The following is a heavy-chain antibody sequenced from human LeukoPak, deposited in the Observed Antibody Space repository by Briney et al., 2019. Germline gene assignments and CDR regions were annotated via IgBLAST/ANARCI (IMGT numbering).Heavy chain of an antibody. J-gene: IGHJ4*02. Sequence: SETLSLTCTVSGGSISSYYWSWIRQPPGKGLEWIGYIYYSGSTNYNPSLKSRVTISVDTSKNQFSLKLSSVTAADTAVYYCAGELNSSGWYGGPTYFDYWGQGTLVTVSS. D-gene: IGHD6-19*01. CDR3: AGELNSSGWYGGPTYFDY. V-gene: IGHV4-59*01. CDR2: IYYSGST. CDR1: GGSISSYY.